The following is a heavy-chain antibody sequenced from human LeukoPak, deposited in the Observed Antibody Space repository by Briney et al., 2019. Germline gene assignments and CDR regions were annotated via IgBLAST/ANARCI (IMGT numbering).Heavy chain of an antibody. D-gene: IGHD1-26*01. CDR3: ARSEPVGAPRPPRFDGNWFDP. J-gene: IGHJ5*02. V-gene: IGHV6-1*01. CDR1: GDSVSSNSAA. CDR2: TYYRSKWYN. Sequence: SQTLSLTCAISGDSVSSNSAAWNWIRQSPSRGLEWLGRTYYRSKWYNDYAVSVKSRITINPDTSKNQFSLQLNSVTPEDTAVYYCARSEPVGAPRPPRFDGNWFDPWGQGTLVTVSS.